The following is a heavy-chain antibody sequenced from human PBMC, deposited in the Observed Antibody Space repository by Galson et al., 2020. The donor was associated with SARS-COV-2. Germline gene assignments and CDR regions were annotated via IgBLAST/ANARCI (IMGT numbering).Heavy chain of an antibody. V-gene: IGHV4-59*01. CDR1: GGSISNYY. CDR2: IYYSGST. CDR3: AILSPNFDY. Sequence: ETSETLSLTCTVSGGSISNYYWSWIRQPPGKGLEWIGYIYYSGSTNYNPSLKSRVTMSVDTSKNQFSLNLSSVTTADTAVYYCAILSPNFDYWGQGTLVTVSS. J-gene: IGHJ4*02.